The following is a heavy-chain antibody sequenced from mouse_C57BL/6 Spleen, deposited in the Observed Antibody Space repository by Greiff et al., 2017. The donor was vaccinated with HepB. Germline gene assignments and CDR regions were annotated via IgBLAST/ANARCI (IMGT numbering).Heavy chain of an antibody. CDR1: GYTFTSYW. J-gene: IGHJ2*01. Sequence: QVQLKQPGAELVMPGASVKLSCKASGYTFTSYWMHWVKQRPGQGLEWIGEIDPSDSYTNYNQKFKGKSTLTVDKSSSTAYMQLSSLTSEDSAVYYCARKIYYYGSYYFDYWGQGTTLTVSS. V-gene: IGHV1-69*01. D-gene: IGHD1-1*01. CDR2: IDPSDSYT. CDR3: ARKIYYYGSYYFDY.